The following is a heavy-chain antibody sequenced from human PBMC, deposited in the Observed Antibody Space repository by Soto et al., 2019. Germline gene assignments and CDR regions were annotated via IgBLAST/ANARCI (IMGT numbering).Heavy chain of an antibody. Sequence: QVQLVESGGGVVQPGRSLRLSCAASGFTFSHYPMHWVRQAPGKGLDWVAVISFDGINAYNADSVKGRFTLSRDNSKNTLYLQMNSLRPEDTAVYYCARGPGRVTKFDGLDVWGQGTAVTVSS. CDR3: ARGPGRVTKFDGLDV. D-gene: IGHD4-17*01. J-gene: IGHJ6*02. V-gene: IGHV3-30-3*01. CDR2: ISFDGINA. CDR1: GFTFSHYP.